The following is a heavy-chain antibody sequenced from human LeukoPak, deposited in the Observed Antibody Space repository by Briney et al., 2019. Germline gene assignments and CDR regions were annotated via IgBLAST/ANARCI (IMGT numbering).Heavy chain of an antibody. CDR1: GFTFSNSA. D-gene: IGHD6-19*01. CDR3: AKGIYSSGWSYFDY. Sequence: PGGSLRLSCAASGFTFSNSAMSWVRQAPWKGLEWVSTLSGSGITTYYADSVKGRFTISRDNPKNTLYLQMNSLRAEDTAVYYCAKGIYSSGWSYFDYWGHGTLVTVSS. V-gene: IGHV3-23*01. CDR2: LSGSGITT. J-gene: IGHJ4*01.